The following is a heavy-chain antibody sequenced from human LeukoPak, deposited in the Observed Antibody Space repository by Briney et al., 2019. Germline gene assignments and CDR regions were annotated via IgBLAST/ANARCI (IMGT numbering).Heavy chain of an antibody. J-gene: IGHJ6*02. Sequence: GGSLRLSCAASGFTLNGFDVHWVRQASGKGLEWVGRIKTKAESYAAAYGASVKGRFTLSRDDSKNTAYLQMNSLKTEDTAVYYCSGRPLPGSLNVWGQGTTVTVSS. CDR2: IKTKAESYAA. CDR3: SGRPLPGSLNV. V-gene: IGHV3-73*01. D-gene: IGHD3-16*01. CDR1: GFTLNGFD.